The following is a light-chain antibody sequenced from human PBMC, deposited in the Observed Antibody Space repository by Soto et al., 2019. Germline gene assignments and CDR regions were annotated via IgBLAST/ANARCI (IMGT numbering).Light chain of an antibody. CDR1: QRVGNNY. CDR3: QQYGSSQGT. CDR2: GAS. Sequence: EIVLTQFPCTLALSPGNRATLSCRASQRVGNNYLAWYQQKPGQAPRLLIYGASSRATGMPDRFSGSGSGTDFTRTISRLEPEDFAVYYCQQYGSSQGTFGQGTKVDIK. J-gene: IGKJ1*01. V-gene: IGKV3-20*01.